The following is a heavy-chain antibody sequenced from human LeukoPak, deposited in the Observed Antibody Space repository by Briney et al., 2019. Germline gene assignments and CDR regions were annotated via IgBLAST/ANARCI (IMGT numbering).Heavy chain of an antibody. D-gene: IGHD5-12*01. CDR2: ISGSGGST. Sequence: GSLRLSCVASGFRLSNHWMTWFRQSPGKGLEWVSAISGSGGSTYYADSVKGRFTISRDNSKNTLYLQMNSLRAEDTAVYYCAKAHSGYDADAFDIWGQGTMVTVSS. J-gene: IGHJ3*02. CDR1: GFRLSNHW. V-gene: IGHV3-23*01. CDR3: AKAHSGYDADAFDI.